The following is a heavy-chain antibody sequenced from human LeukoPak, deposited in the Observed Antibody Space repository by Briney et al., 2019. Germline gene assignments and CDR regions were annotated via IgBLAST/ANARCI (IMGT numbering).Heavy chain of an antibody. D-gene: IGHD3-3*01. J-gene: IGHJ4*02. CDR3: AREWVTVFGGFDY. CDR2: IWYDGSNK. CDR1: GFTFSDYA. Sequence: LAGGSLRLSCAASGFTFSDYAMHWVRQAPGKGLEWVAVIWYDGSNKYYADSVKGRFTISRDNSKNTLYLQMDSLRVEDTAVYYCAREWVTVFGGFDYWGQGTLVTVSS. V-gene: IGHV3-33*01.